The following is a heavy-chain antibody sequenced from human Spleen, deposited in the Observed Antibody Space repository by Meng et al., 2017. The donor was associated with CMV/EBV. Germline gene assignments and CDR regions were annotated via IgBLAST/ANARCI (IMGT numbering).Heavy chain of an antibody. CDR3: ARDTSWGLDY. Sequence: GGSLRLSCAASGFTFADYGMGWVRQAPGKGLEWVASIYGKGGNIGYADSVKGRFTISRDNAKNSLYLQMNSLRAEDTAVYYCARDTSWGLDYWGQGTLVTVSS. D-gene: IGHD2-2*01. V-gene: IGHV3-20*04. CDR2: IYGKGGNI. CDR1: GFTFADYG. J-gene: IGHJ4*02.